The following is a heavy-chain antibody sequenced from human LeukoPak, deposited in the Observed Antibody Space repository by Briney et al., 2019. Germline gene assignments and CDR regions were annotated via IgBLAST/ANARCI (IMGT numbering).Heavy chain of an antibody. J-gene: IGHJ3*02. D-gene: IGHD4-17*01. CDR1: GFTFSSYA. Sequence: PGGSLRLSCAASGFTFSSYAMHWVRQAPGKGLEYVSAISSNGGSTYYANSVKGRFTISRDNSKNTLYLQMGSLRAEDMAVYYCARDRHYGDYVWSDYAFDIWGQGTMVTVSS. V-gene: IGHV3-64*01. CDR3: ARDRHYGDYVWSDYAFDI. CDR2: ISSNGGST.